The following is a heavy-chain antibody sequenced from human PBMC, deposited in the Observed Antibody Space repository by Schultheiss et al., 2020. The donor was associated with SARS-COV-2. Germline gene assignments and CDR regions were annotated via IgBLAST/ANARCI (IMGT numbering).Heavy chain of an antibody. CDR3: ASGRSECSSTSCYTVGVVDY. CDR2: IYHSGST. CDR1: GGSISSSNW. D-gene: IGHD2-2*02. J-gene: IGHJ4*02. V-gene: IGHV4-4*02. Sequence: GSLRLSCAVSGGSISSSNWWSWVRQPPGKGLEWIGEIYHSGSTNYNPSLKSPVTISVDKSKNQFSLKLSSVTAADTAVYYCASGRSECSSTSCYTVGVVDYWGQGTLVTVSS.